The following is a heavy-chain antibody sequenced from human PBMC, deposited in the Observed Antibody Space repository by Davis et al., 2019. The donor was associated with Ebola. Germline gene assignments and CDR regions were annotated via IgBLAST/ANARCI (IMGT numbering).Heavy chain of an antibody. V-gene: IGHV1-18*01. CDR2: ISAYLGNT. Sequence: AASVKVSCKASGYTFTSYGITWVRQAPGQGLEWMGWISAYLGNTNYAQKLQGRVTITRDRSMSTAYMELSSLRSEDTAMYYCASSPGGARGWFDPWGQGTLVSVTS. D-gene: IGHD3-16*01. CDR3: ASSPGGARGWFDP. CDR1: GYTFTSYG. J-gene: IGHJ5*02.